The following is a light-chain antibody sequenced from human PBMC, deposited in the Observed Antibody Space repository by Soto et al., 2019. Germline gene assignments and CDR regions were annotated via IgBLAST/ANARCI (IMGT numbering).Light chain of an antibody. Sequence: QSVLTQPPSASATPGQRVTISCSGSSSNIGSNTVNWYQQLPGTAPKLLIYSNNVRPSGVPDRFSGSISGTSASLAISGLQSEDEADYYCAAWDDSLGGRVLFGGGTKLTVL. CDR1: SSNIGSNT. CDR3: AAWDDSLGGRVL. J-gene: IGLJ2*01. V-gene: IGLV1-44*01. CDR2: SNN.